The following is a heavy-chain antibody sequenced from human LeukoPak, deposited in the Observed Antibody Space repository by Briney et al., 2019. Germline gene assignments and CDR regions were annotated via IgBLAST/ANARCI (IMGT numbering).Heavy chain of an antibody. V-gene: IGHV3-21*01. CDR2: ISSSSSYI. J-gene: IGHJ6*02. CDR3: ARDPRSINYGSYGMDV. D-gene: IGHD3-16*01. Sequence: GGSLRLSCAASGFTFSSYSMTWVRQAPGKGLEWVSSISSSSSYIYYADSVKGRFTISRDNAKNSLYLQMNSLRAEDTAVYYCARDPRSINYGSYGMDVWGQGTTVTVSS. CDR1: GFTFSSYS.